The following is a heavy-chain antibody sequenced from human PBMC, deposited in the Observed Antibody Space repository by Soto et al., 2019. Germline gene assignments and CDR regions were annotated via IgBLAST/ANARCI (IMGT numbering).Heavy chain of an antibody. Sequence: QVQLVQSGPEVKRPGPSVKVSCKASGYRFTSYGVSWVRQAPGQGLEWLGWISPNIGNTASAQKFLGRVTMTSETSAITAYTDLRSLRSDDTAVYYCVRDPQRNDYWGQGTLVTVSS. J-gene: IGHJ4*02. D-gene: IGHD6-25*01. V-gene: IGHV1-18*04. CDR1: GYRFTSYG. CDR3: VRDPQRNDY. CDR2: ISPNIGNT.